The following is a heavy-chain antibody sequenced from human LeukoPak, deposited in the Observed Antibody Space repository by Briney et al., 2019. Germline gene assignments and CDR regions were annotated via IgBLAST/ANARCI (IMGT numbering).Heavy chain of an antibody. CDR1: GGSFSGYY. CDR2: INHSGST. V-gene: IGHV4-34*01. CDR3: ARGPVYYCDSSGTFDY. J-gene: IGHJ4*02. D-gene: IGHD3-22*01. Sequence: KTSETLSLTCAVYGGSFSGYYWSWIRQPPGKGLEWIGEINHSGSTNYNPSLKSRVTISVDTSKNQFSLKLSSVTAADTAVYYCARGPVYYCDSSGTFDYWGQGTLVTVSS.